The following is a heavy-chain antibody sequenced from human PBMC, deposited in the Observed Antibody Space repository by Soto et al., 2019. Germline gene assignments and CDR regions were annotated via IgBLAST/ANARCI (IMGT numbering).Heavy chain of an antibody. J-gene: IGHJ4*02. Sequence: QVQLVESGGGVVQPGRSLRLSCAASGFTFSTYGIHWVRQAPGKGLEWVAVISFDGNIKYYADSVKGRFTISRDNSKYTLYLEMDSLSAEDTAIYYCAKVLERSMITFGGVIAYWGQGALVTVSS. V-gene: IGHV3-30*18. CDR1: GFTFSTYG. CDR3: AKVLERSMITFGGVIAY. D-gene: IGHD3-16*02. CDR2: ISFDGNIK.